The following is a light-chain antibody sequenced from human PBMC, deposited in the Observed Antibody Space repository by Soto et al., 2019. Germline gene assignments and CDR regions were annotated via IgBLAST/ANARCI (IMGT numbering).Light chain of an antibody. J-gene: IGKJ1*01. V-gene: IGKV1-5*03. CDR2: KAS. CDR1: QSISSW. CDR3: QQDYTYPWT. Sequence: DIQMTQSPSTLSASVGDSVTITCRASQSISSWLAWYQQRPGKAPKLLIYKASNLESGVPSRFSGSGSGTELTLTISSLHPDDFATYYCQQDYTYPWTFGPGTKVEIK.